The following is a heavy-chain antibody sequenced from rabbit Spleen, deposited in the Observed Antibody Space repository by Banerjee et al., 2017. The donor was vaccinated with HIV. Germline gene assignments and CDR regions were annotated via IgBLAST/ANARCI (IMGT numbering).Heavy chain of an antibody. D-gene: IGHD8-1*01. CDR2: IAGSSNGFT. Sequence: QSLEESGGDLLKHVASLTLTGTASGFSFSSSDYMCWVGQAPGKGLEWISCIAGSSNGFTYSATWAKGRFTISKTSSTTVTLQMTRLTVADTATYFCARDTGSSFSSYGMDLWGQGTLVTVS. J-gene: IGHJ6*01. V-gene: IGHV1S40*01. CDR1: GFSFSSSDY. CDR3: ARDTGSSFSSYGMDL.